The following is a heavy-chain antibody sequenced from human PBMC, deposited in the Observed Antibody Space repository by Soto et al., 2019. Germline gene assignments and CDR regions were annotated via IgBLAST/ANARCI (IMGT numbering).Heavy chain of an antibody. V-gene: IGHV1-58*01. CDR1: GFTFTSSA. Sequence: ASVKVFCKASGFTFTSSAVQWVRQARGQRLEWIGWIVVGSGNTNYAQKFQERVTITRDMSTSTAYMELSSLRSEDTAVYYCAVGGDYNYYYYYGMDVWGQGTTVTVSS. J-gene: IGHJ6*02. D-gene: IGHD2-21*02. CDR2: IVVGSGNT. CDR3: AVGGDYNYYYYYGMDV.